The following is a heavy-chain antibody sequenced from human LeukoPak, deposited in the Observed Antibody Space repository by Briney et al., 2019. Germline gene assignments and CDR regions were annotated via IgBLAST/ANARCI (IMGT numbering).Heavy chain of an antibody. Sequence: GGSLRLPCAASGFTFSSYWMSWVRQAPGKGLEWVANIKQDGSEKYYVDSVKGRFTISRDNAKSSLYLQMNSLRAEDTAVYYCARALGVEMATRSDYWGQGTLVTVSS. D-gene: IGHD5-24*01. CDR3: ARALGVEMATRSDY. J-gene: IGHJ4*02. V-gene: IGHV3-7*01. CDR1: GFTFSSYW. CDR2: IKQDGSEK.